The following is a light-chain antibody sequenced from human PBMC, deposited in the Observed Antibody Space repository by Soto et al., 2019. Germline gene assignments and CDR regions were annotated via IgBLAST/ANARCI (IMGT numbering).Light chain of an antibody. CDR3: QSYDSSLSVV. CDR2: GNS. Sequence: QPVLTQPPSVSGAPGQRVTISCTGSSSNIGAGYDVHWYQQLPGTATKLLIYGNSNRPSGVPDRFSGSKSGTSASLAITGLQAEDEADYYCQSYDSSLSVVFGGVTQLTVL. CDR1: SSNIGAGYD. V-gene: IGLV1-40*01. J-gene: IGLJ2*01.